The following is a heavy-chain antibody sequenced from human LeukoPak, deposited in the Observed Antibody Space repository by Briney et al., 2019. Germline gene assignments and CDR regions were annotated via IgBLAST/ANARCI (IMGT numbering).Heavy chain of an antibody. Sequence: ASVKVSCKASGYTFTSYDINWVRQATGQGLEWMGWVNPNSGNTGYAQKFQGRVTMTRNTSISTAYMELSSLRSEDTAVYYCARDIVVVPAEGGWFDPWGQGTLVTVSS. CDR3: ARDIVVVPAEGGWFDP. D-gene: IGHD2-2*01. CDR2: VNPNSGNT. J-gene: IGHJ5*02. V-gene: IGHV1-8*01. CDR1: GYTFTSYD.